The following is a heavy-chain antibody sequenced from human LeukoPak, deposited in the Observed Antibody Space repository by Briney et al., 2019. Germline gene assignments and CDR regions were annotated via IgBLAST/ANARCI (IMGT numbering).Heavy chain of an antibody. CDR1: GGSISSGSYY. V-gene: IGHV4-61*02. D-gene: IGHD1-26*01. Sequence: SETLSLTCTVSGGSISSGSYYWSWIRQPAGKGLEWIGRIYTSGSTNYNPSLKSRVTISVDTSKNQFSLKLSSVTAADTAVYYCASSQWELPEGGAFDIWGQGTVVTVSS. J-gene: IGHJ3*02. CDR3: ASSQWELPEGGAFDI. CDR2: IYTSGST.